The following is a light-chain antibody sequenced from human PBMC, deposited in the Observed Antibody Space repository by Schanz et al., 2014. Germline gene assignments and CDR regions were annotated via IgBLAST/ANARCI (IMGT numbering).Light chain of an antibody. Sequence: IVLTQSPGTLSLSPGERATLSCRASQSVNINLAWYQQKPGQAPRLLIYGASTRATDIPARFSGSGSGTEFTLTISSLQSEDFAVYYCQHYNNWPSYTFGQGTKLEIK. V-gene: IGKV3-15*01. J-gene: IGKJ2*01. CDR3: QHYNNWPSYT. CDR1: QSVNIN. CDR2: GAS.